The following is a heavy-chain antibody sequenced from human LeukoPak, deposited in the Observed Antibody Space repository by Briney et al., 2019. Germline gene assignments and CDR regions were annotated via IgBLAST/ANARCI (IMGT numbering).Heavy chain of an antibody. J-gene: IGHJ4*02. CDR1: GGSISSSSYY. Sequence: TSETLSLTCTVSGGSISSSSYYWCWIRQPPGKGLEWIGSIYYSGSTYYNPSLKSRVTISVDTSRNQFSLKLSSVTAADTAVYYCAATYCSGGSCSDPTFDYWGQGTLVTVSS. D-gene: IGHD2-15*01. CDR2: IYYSGST. CDR3: AATYCSGGSCSDPTFDY. V-gene: IGHV4-39*01.